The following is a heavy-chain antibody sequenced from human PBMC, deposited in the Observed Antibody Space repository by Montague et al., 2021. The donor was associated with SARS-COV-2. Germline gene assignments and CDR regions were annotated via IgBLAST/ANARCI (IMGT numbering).Heavy chain of an antibody. J-gene: IGHJ6*02. V-gene: IGHV4-39*07. CDR3: ARDQGYNWNYYYYYGMDV. CDR1: GGSISSSSYY. D-gene: IGHD1-20*01. CDR2: IYSSGST. Sequence: SETLSLTCTVSGGSISSSSYYWGWIRQPPGKGLEWIGSIYSSGSTYYNPSLKSRVTISVDTSKSQFSLKLSSVTAADTAVYYCARDQGYNWNYYYYYGMDVWGQGTTVTVSS.